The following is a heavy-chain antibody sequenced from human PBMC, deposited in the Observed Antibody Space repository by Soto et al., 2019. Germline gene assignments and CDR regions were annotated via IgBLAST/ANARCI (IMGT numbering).Heavy chain of an antibody. D-gene: IGHD3-22*01. V-gene: IGHV3-64*01. CDR3: ARPSDDYDSSGYYYY. CDR1: GFTLSGYA. Sequence: GGSLRFSCAASGFTLSGYAMDWFRQAPGKGLEYVSGISSNGVGTYYANSVQGRFTISRDNSKNTLYLQMGSLRAEDMAVYYCARPSDDYDSSGYYYYCGQGTLVTVSS. CDR2: ISSNGVGT. J-gene: IGHJ4*02.